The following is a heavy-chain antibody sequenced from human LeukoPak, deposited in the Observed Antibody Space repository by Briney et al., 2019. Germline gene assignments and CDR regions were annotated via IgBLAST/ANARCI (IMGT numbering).Heavy chain of an antibody. CDR3: AGYDFWSGSSDY. CDR1: IITFSSYV. V-gene: IGHV3-30-3*01. CDR2: ISYDGNSK. Sequence: GGSLRLSCAASIITFSSYVMHWVRQAPGKGLEWVAIISYDGNSKYYANSVKGRFTISRDNSKKMLYLQMNSLRGDDTAVYYCAGYDFWSGSSDYWGQGTLVTVSS. J-gene: IGHJ4*02. D-gene: IGHD3-3*01.